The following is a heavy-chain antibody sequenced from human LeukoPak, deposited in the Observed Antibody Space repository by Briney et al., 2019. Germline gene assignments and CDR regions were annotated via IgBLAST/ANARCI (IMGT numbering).Heavy chain of an antibody. CDR2: IKQDGSEK. Sequence: GGSLRLSCAASGFTFSNYWMTWVRQAPEKGLEWVATIKQDGSEKYYVDSVKGRFTISRDSAKNSLYLQLNSLRAEDTAVYYCTKGGRSSSWYWAYWGQGTLVTVSS. V-gene: IGHV3-7*01. J-gene: IGHJ4*02. CDR1: GFTFSNYW. CDR3: TKGGRSSSWYWAY. D-gene: IGHD6-13*01.